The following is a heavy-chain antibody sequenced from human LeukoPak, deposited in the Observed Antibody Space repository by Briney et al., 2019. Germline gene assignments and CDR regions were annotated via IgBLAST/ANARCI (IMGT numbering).Heavy chain of an antibody. Sequence: ASVKVSCKASGYTFTSYAMHWVRQAPGQRPEWMGWINAGNGNTKYSQKFQGRVTITRDTSASIAYMELRSLRSDDTAVYFCAREVTHHVYYGMDVWGQGTTVTVSS. V-gene: IGHV1-3*01. CDR1: GYTFTSYA. J-gene: IGHJ6*02. CDR3: AREVTHHVYYGMDV. D-gene: IGHD4-11*01. CDR2: INAGNGNT.